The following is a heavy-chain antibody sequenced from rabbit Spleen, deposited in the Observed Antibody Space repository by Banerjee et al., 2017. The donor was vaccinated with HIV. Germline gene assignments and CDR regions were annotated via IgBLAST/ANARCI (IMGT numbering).Heavy chain of an antibody. CDR3: VREAGYGGYGDGNL. Sequence: EESGGDLVKPGATTTLTCTASEFSFSSATIGWVRQAPGKGLEWIGYIDPIFGGTYYASWVNGRFTISSHNAQNTLYLQLNSLTAADTATYFCVREAGYGGYGDGNLWGQGTLVTVS. CDR2: IDPIFGGT. CDR1: EFSFSSAT. J-gene: IGHJ4*01. V-gene: IGHV1S7*01. D-gene: IGHD6-1*01.